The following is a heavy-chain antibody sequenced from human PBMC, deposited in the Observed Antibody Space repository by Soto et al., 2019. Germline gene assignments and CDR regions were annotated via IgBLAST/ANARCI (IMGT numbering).Heavy chain of an antibody. V-gene: IGHV3-30*03. J-gene: IGHJ4*02. CDR2: ITHDGGYI. Sequence: QVQLVESGGGVVQPGGSLRLSCAASGFSFSTYGMVWVRQAPGKGLEWVALITHDGGYISYADSVKGRFTISRDNSKNTLYLQLNSLRGEDTAVYYCSRGPVESWGQGTLVTVSS. CDR1: GFSFSTYG. CDR3: SRGPVES.